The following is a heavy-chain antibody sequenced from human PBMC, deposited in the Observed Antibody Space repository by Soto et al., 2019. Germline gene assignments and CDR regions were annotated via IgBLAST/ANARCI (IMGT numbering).Heavy chain of an antibody. CDR1: GFTFTSSA. CDR2: IVVGSGNT. J-gene: IGHJ4*02. CDR3: AAVDSSGYYYDKYYFDY. D-gene: IGHD3-22*01. Sequence: SVKVSCKASGFTFTSSAVQWVRQARGQRLEWIGWIVVGSGNTNYAQKFQERVTITRDMSTSTAYMELSSLRSEDTAVYYCAAVDSSGYYYDKYYFDYWGQGTLVTVSS. V-gene: IGHV1-58*01.